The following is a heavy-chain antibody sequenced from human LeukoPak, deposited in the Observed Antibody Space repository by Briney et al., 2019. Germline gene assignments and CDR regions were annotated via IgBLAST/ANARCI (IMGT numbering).Heavy chain of an antibody. Sequence: PSETLSLTCTVSGGSISSNDYYWDWIRQPPGMGLEYIGSIYYSGSTYYNPSLKSRVTISVDTSKNQFSLKLTSVTAADTAEYYCAKMGAEYGYYLDYWGQGILVTVSS. D-gene: IGHD4-17*01. J-gene: IGHJ4*02. CDR2: IYYSGST. V-gene: IGHV4-39*07. CDR1: GGSISSNDYY. CDR3: AKMGAEYGYYLDY.